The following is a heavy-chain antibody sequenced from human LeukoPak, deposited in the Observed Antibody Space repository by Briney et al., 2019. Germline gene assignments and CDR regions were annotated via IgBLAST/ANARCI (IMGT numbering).Heavy chain of an antibody. Sequence: PGTSLRLSCATSGFTFSTSGVHWVRQAPGKGLEWVALMSSDGINTYYADSVKGRFTVSRDSSKDILYLQMNSLRADDTAIYYCAKDHAGSGRAFDYWGQGTLVTVSS. D-gene: IGHD3-10*01. J-gene: IGHJ4*02. V-gene: IGHV3-30*04. CDR2: MSSDGINT. CDR3: AKDHAGSGRAFDY. CDR1: GFTFSTSG.